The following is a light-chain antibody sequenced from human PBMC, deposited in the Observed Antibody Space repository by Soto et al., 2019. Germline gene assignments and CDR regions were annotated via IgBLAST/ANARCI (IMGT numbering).Light chain of an antibody. Sequence: DIQMTQSPSSVSASVGDRVTITCRASQAINSWLAWYQQKPGKAPKLLIYGASSLQSGVPSRVSGSESGTDFTLSISSLQPEDFATYYCQQANSFAYTFCQGSKLEIK. CDR1: QAINSW. CDR3: QQANSFAYT. V-gene: IGKV1D-12*01. CDR2: GAS. J-gene: IGKJ2*01.